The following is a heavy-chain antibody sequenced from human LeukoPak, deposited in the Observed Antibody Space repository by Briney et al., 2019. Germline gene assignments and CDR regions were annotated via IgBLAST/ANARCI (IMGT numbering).Heavy chain of an antibody. CDR3: AKVQFWSTDCSGGSCLWNPLDY. V-gene: IGHV3-23*01. CDR1: GFTFSSYA. J-gene: IGHJ4*02. CDR2: ISGSGGST. D-gene: IGHD2-15*01. Sequence: QPGGSLRLSCAASGFTFSSYAMSWVRQAPGKGLEWVSAISGSGGSTYYADSVKGRFTISRDNSKNTLYLQMNSLRAEDTAVYYCAKVQFWSTDCSGGSCLWNPLDYWGQGTLVTVSS.